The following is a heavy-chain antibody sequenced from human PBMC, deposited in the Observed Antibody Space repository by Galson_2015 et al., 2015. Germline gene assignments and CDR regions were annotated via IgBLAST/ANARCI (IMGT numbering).Heavy chain of an antibody. J-gene: IGHJ4*02. V-gene: IGHV3-9*01. D-gene: IGHD3-22*01. CDR2: ISWKSNYI. CDR3: VKGDYYDSTGLAGY. CDR1: GFTFHDYA. Sequence: SLRLSCAASGFTFHDYAMHWVRQAPGKGLEWVSGISWKSNYIGYADSVKGRFTISRDNAKNSLYLQMNSLRAEDTALYYCVKGDYYDSTGLAGYWGQGSLVTVS.